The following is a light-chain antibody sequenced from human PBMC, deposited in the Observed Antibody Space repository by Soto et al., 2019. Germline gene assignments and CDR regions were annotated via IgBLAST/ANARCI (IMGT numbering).Light chain of an antibody. CDR1: QSISTY. J-gene: IGKJ5*01. Sequence: DIQMTPSPSSLSASVANRVTITCRASQSISTYLNWYQKKPGKAPNLLIYDASRLQSGVPSRFSGSGGGTDFTLSISSVQPEDFATYFCQQSYMDPITFGQGTRLEIK. CDR2: DAS. V-gene: IGKV1-39*01. CDR3: QQSYMDPIT.